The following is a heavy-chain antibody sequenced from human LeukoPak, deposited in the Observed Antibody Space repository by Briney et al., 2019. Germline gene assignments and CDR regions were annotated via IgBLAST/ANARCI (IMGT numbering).Heavy chain of an antibody. CDR3: TLGVTDDAFDI. CDR1: GGSISSYY. D-gene: IGHD2-21*02. V-gene: IGHV4-34*01. CDR2: INHSGST. J-gene: IGHJ3*02. Sequence: PSETLSLTCTVSGGSISSYYWSWIRQPPGKGLEWIGEINHSGSTNYNPSLKSRVTISVDTSKNQFSLKLSSVTAADTAVYYCTLGVTDDAFDIWGQGTMVTVSS.